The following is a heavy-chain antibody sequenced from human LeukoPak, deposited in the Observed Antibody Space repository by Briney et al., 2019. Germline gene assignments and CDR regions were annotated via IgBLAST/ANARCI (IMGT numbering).Heavy chain of an antibody. V-gene: IGHV4-4*02. Sequence: SGTLSLTCAVSGGSINSSNWWSWVRQPPGKGLEWIGEIYHSGGTNYNPSLKSRVTISVDKSKNQFSLKLSSVTAADTAVYYCATIGAATISFHYWGQGTLVTVSS. D-gene: IGHD5-24*01. CDR1: GGSINSSNW. CDR2: IYHSGGT. CDR3: ATIGAATISFHY. J-gene: IGHJ4*02.